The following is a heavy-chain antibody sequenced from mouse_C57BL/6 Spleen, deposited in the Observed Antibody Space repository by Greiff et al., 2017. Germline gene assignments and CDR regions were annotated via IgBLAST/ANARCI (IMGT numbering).Heavy chain of an antibody. CDR3: ARGYGAGFAY. V-gene: IGHV1-59*01. J-gene: IGHJ3*01. CDR1: GYTFTGYW. CDR2: IDPSDSYT. Sequence: QVQLQQPGAELVRPGTSVKLSCKASGYTFTGYWMHWVKQRPGQGLEWIGVIDPSDSYTNYNHKFKGKATLTVDTSSSTAYMQLSSLTSEDSAVYYCARGYGAGFAYWGQGTLVTVSA. D-gene: IGHD1-1*01.